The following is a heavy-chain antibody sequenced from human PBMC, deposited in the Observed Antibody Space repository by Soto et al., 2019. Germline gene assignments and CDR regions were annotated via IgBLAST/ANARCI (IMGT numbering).Heavy chain of an antibody. CDR1: GFTFSSFW. V-gene: IGHV3-7*03. CDR3: ARGPAFPPFFDY. J-gene: IGHJ4*02. Sequence: PVGSLRLSCAASGFTFSSFWMSWVRQAPGKGLEWVANIKQDGSEKDYVDSVKGRFTISRDNAKKSLYLEMNSLRAEDTAVYYCARGPAFPPFFDYWGQGTLVTVS. CDR2: IKQDGSEK. D-gene: IGHD2-2*01.